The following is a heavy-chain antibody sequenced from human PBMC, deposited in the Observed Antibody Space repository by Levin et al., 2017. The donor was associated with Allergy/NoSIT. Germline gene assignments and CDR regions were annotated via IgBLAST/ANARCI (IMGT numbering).Heavy chain of an antibody. J-gene: IGHJ5*02. CDR1: GYTFTNYG. CDR2: ISAYNGNT. CDR3: AVTRGYSQRWFDP. V-gene: IGHV1-18*01. D-gene: IGHD5-18*01. Sequence: GESLKISCKASGYTFTNYGISWVRQAPGQGLEWMGWISAYNGNTNYAQKLQGRVTMTTDTSTSTAYMELRSLRSDDTAVYYCAVTRGYSQRWFDPWGQGTLVTVSS.